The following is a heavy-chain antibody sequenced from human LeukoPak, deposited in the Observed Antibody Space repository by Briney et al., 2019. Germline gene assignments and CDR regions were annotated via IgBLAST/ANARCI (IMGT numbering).Heavy chain of an antibody. Sequence: SETLSLTCAVSGGSINSHYWGWIRQPPGKGLQWIGDIYYTGKNNYNPSLKSRVTISLDTSKNQFSLKLSSVTAADTAVYYCAREGRPDTAMAGHNYYYMDVWGKGTTVTVSS. CDR1: GGSINSHY. D-gene: IGHD5-18*01. J-gene: IGHJ6*03. V-gene: IGHV4-59*11. CDR3: AREGRPDTAMAGHNYYYMDV. CDR2: IYYTGKN.